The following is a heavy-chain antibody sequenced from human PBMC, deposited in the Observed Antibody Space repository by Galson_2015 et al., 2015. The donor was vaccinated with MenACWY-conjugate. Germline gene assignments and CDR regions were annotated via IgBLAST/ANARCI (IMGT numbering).Heavy chain of an antibody. Sequence: SLRLSCAASGFTFSKCVMSWVRQAPGKGLEWVSGISGSGGDIDYADSVKGRFTISRDNPKITVYLQMNSLRAEDTAVYHCAKGANYYDSSGKRYDAFDIWGQGTMVTVSS. CDR1: GFTFSKCV. D-gene: IGHD3-22*01. J-gene: IGHJ3*02. CDR3: AKGANYYDSSGKRYDAFDI. V-gene: IGHV3-23*01. CDR2: ISGSGGDI.